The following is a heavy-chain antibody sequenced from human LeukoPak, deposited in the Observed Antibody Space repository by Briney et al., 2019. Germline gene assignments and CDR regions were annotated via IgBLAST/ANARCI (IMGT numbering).Heavy chain of an antibody. J-gene: IGHJ4*02. D-gene: IGHD4-17*01. V-gene: IGHV1-69*05. Sequence: ASVKVSCKASGGTFSSYAISWVRQAPGQGREWMGGIIPIFGTANYAQKFQGRVTITTDESTSTAYMELSSLRSEDAAVYYCARVPTTVTTWFDYWGQGTLVTVSS. CDR2: IIPIFGTA. CDR3: ARVPTTVTTWFDY. CDR1: GGTFSSYA.